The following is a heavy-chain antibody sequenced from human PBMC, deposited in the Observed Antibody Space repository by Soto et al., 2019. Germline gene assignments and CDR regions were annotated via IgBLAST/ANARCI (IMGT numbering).Heavy chain of an antibody. J-gene: IGHJ3*02. V-gene: IGHV1-18*01. CDR1: GYTFTSYG. Sequence: ASVKVSCKASGYTFTSYGISWVRQAPGQGLEWMGWISAYNGNTNYAQKLQGRVTMTTDTSTSTAYMELGSLRSDDTAVYYCARAGYSYGSYDAFDIWGQGTMVTVSS. CDR2: ISAYNGNT. D-gene: IGHD5-18*01. CDR3: ARAGYSYGSYDAFDI.